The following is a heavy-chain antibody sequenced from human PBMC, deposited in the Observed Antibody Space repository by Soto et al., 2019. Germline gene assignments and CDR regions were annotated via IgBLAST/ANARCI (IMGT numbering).Heavy chain of an antibody. Sequence: SLRLSCAASGFTFSDYYMTWIRQAPGKGLEWLSFIRSSGSPIYYADSVKGRFTISRDNAKNSLYLQMNSLRDEDTAVYYCARDANWNPDYWGQGTLVTVSS. J-gene: IGHJ4*02. CDR1: GFTFSDYY. CDR3: ARDANWNPDY. D-gene: IGHD1-1*01. CDR2: IRSSGSPI. V-gene: IGHV3-11*04.